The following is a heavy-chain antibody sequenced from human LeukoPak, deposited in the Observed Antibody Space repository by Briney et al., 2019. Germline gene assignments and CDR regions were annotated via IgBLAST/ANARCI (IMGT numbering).Heavy chain of an antibody. J-gene: IGHJ4*02. CDR3: AKAEGITMIVVVITPFDY. Sequence: PGGSLRLSCAASGFTFSSYAMSWVRQAPGKGLEWVSAISDSGGSTYYADSVKGRFTISRDNSKNTLYLQMNSLRADDTAVYYCAKAEGITMIVVVITPFDYWGQGTLVTVSS. V-gene: IGHV3-23*01. D-gene: IGHD3-22*01. CDR1: GFTFSSYA. CDR2: ISDSGGST.